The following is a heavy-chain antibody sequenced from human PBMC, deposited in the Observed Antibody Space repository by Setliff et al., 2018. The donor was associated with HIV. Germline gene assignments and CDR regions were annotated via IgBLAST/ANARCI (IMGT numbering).Heavy chain of an antibody. CDR3: ARSRAAGFDY. CDR2: INIDGGST. CDR1: GFTFRSYW. V-gene: IGHV3-74*01. D-gene: IGHD6-13*01. Sequence: LRLSCAASGFTFRSYWMYWVRQPPGKGLVWVSRINIDGGSTNYADSVKGRFTISRDNAKNSLYLQMNSLRAEDTAVYYCARSRAAGFDYWGQGTLVTVSS. J-gene: IGHJ4*02.